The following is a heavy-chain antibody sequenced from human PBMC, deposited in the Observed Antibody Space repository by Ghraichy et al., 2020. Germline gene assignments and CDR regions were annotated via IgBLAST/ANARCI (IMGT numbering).Heavy chain of an antibody. V-gene: IGHV3-23*01. CDR3: ARESGPLDF. Sequence: GESLNISCTASGFTFSSFAMSWVRQAPGKGLEWVSVISGSGGTTYYADSVKGRLTISRDNSKNTLYLQMNSLRAEDTAEYYCARESGPLDFWGQGTLVTVSS. D-gene: IGHD2-8*02. CDR1: GFTFSSFA. J-gene: IGHJ4*02. CDR2: ISGSGGTT.